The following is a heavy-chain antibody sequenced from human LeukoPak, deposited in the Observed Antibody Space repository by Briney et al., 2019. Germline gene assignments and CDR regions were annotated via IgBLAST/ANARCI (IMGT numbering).Heavy chain of an antibody. CDR3: ARVRRYYGSGSYLGIYYYYYMDV. V-gene: IGHV3-48*03. J-gene: IGHJ6*03. CDR2: ISSSGSTI. Sequence: GGSLRLSCAASGFTFSSYEMNWVRQAPGKGLEWVSYISSSGSTIYYADSVKGRFTISRDNAKNSLYLQMNSVRAEDTAVYYCARVRRYYGSGSYLGIYYYYYMDVWGKRTTVTISS. CDR1: GFTFSSYE. D-gene: IGHD3-10*01.